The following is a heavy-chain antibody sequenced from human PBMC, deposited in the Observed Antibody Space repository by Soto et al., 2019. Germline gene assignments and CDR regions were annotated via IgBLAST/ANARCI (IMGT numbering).Heavy chain of an antibody. CDR1: GFTFSCCA. CDR3: AKNRGAGDYSNWSFAV. D-gene: IGHD7-27*01. Sequence: QVLESGGGLVQPGGSLRLSCAASGFTFSCCAMSWVRQAPGKGLEWVSTIHGDGDYTHDTDSVKGRFTISRDNSRNTLYLQMNSLRADDTAVYYCAKNRGAGDYSNWSFAVWGRDTLVTVSS. V-gene: IGHV3-23*01. CDR2: IHGDGDYT. J-gene: IGHJ2*01.